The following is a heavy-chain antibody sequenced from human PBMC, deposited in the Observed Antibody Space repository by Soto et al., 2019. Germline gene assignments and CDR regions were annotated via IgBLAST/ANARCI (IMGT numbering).Heavy chain of an antibody. Sequence: QVQLVQSGTEVKKPGSSVKVSCKASGDTFSFYTINWVRQAPGLGLEWVGRINPIVSMSNYAQKFQGRVSLTPDEXTSTDYMELRSLRSDDTAMYFCAASYGSGYRAFDYWGQGALVIVSS. V-gene: IGHV1-69*02. D-gene: IGHD3-10*01. CDR3: AASYGSGYRAFDY. CDR2: INPIVSMS. J-gene: IGHJ4*02. CDR1: GDTFSFYT.